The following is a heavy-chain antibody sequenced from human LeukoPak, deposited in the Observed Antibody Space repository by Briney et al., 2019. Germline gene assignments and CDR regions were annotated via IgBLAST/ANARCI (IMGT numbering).Heavy chain of an antibody. CDR1: GGSISSSSYY. J-gene: IGHJ4*02. CDR3: ARLVVVVAALDY. CDR2: IYYSGST. D-gene: IGHD2-15*01. V-gene: IGHV4-39*07. Sequence: PSETLSLTCTVSGGSISSSSYYWGWIRQPPGKGLEWIGSIYYSGSTYYNPSLKSRVTISVDTSKNQFSLKLSSVTAADTAVYYCARLVVVVAALDYWGQGTLVTVSS.